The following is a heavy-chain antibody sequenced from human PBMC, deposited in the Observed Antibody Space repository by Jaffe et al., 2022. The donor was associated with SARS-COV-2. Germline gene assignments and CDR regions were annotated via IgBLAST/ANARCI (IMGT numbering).Heavy chain of an antibody. CDR2: IHYTGSI. D-gene: IGHD2-15*01. Sequence: QVQLQESGPGLVKPSETLSLTCTVSGGSISGYYWSWVRQPPGKGLEWIGFIHYTGSINYNPSLQSRVAISVDTSKNQFSLKLSSVTAADTAIYYCARVYCSGGTCSGYMDVWGRGTTVTVSS. CDR1: GGSISGYY. V-gene: IGHV4-59*01. J-gene: IGHJ6*03. CDR3: ARVYCSGGTCSGYMDV.